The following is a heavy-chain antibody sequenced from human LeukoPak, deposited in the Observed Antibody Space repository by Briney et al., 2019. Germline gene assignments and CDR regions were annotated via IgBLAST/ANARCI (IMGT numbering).Heavy chain of an antibody. Sequence: HAGGSLRLSCAASGFTVSSNYMSWVRQAPGKGLEWVSVIYSGGSTYYADSVKGRFTISRDNSKNTLYLQMNSLRAEDTAVYYCARDQVSYLSYYGMDVWGQGTTVTVSS. CDR1: GFTVSSNY. CDR2: IYSGGST. V-gene: IGHV3-53*05. CDR3: ARDQVSYLSYYGMDV. J-gene: IGHJ6*02.